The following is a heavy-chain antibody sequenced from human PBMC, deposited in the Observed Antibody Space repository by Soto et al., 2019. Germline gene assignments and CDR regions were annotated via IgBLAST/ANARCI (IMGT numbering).Heavy chain of an antibody. CDR1: GYTFTTYS. Sequence: ASVKVSCKASGYTFTTYSMHWVRQAPGQRLEWMGWIHAGNGNTEHSQKFQGRVTITRDTSASTAYLELGSLRSEDTAVYYCARAACSSTSCYNYYAYGMDVWGQGTAVTVSS. V-gene: IGHV1-3*01. CDR2: IHAGNGNT. D-gene: IGHD2-2*01. J-gene: IGHJ6*02. CDR3: ARAACSSTSCYNYYAYGMDV.